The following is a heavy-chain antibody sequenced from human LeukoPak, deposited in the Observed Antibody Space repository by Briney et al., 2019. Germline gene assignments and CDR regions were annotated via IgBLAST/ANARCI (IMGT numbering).Heavy chain of an antibody. CDR1: GYSFTSYW. Sequence: GESLKISCRGSGYSFTSYWIGWVRQMPGKGLEWMGIIYPGDSDTRYSPSFQGQVTISADKSISTAYLQWSSLKASDTAMYYCARSPRLITMIGGFDPWGQGTLVTVSS. V-gene: IGHV5-51*01. CDR2: IYPGDSDT. D-gene: IGHD3-22*01. CDR3: ARSPRLITMIGGFDP. J-gene: IGHJ5*02.